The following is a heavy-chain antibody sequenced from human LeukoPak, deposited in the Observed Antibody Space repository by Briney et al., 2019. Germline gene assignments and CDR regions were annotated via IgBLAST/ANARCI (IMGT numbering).Heavy chain of an antibody. CDR2: IIPIFGTA. D-gene: IGHD6-19*01. CDR1: GGTFSSYA. Sequence: SVKVSCKASGGTFSSYAISWVRQAPGQGLEWMGGIIPIFGTANYAQKFQGRVTITTDESTSTAYMELSSLRSEDTAVYYCASGAVAGTGSYYYHMDVWGKGTTVTVSS. V-gene: IGHV1-69*05. CDR3: ASGAVAGTGSYYYHMDV. J-gene: IGHJ6*03.